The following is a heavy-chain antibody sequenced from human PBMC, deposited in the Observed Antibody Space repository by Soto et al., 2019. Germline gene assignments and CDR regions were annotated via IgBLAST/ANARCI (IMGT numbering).Heavy chain of an antibody. CDR3: ARARFDSWSHIYYGLDV. J-gene: IGHJ6*02. CDR1: GGSFSGYS. D-gene: IGHD3-3*01. CDR2: INHSGTT. Sequence: SETLSLTSAVYGGSFSGYSWPWLRRPPGKGQEWNGEINHSGTTDYNPALKSRVTMSADTSKNQFSLRKTSVTAADTAVYYCARARFDSWSHIYYGLDVWGQGTTVTVSS. V-gene: IGHV4-34*01.